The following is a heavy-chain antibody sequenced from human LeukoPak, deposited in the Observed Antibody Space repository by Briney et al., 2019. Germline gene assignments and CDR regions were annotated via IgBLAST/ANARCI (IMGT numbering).Heavy chain of an antibody. CDR3: AREVAVAGKALDY. Sequence: SETLSLTCAVSGYSISSGYYWGWIRQPPGKGLEWIGSIYHSGSTYYNPSLKSRATISVDTSKNQFSLKLSSVTAADTAVYYCAREVAVAGKALDYWGQGTLVTVSS. J-gene: IGHJ4*02. CDR2: IYHSGST. D-gene: IGHD6-19*01. CDR1: GYSISSGYY. V-gene: IGHV4-38-2*02.